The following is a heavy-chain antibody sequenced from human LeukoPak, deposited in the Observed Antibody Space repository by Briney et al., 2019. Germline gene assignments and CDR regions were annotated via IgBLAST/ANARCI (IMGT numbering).Heavy chain of an antibody. CDR2: IYYSGST. CDR1: GGSISSGDYY. J-gene: IGHJ4*02. V-gene: IGHV4-30-4*01. CDR3: ARYYYDSSGDYYFDY. D-gene: IGHD3-22*01. Sequence: SETLSLTRTVSGGSISSGDYYWSWIRQPPGKCLEWIGYIYYSGSTYYNPSLKSRVTISVDTSKTQFSLKLSSVTAADTAVYYCARYYYDSSGDYYFDYWGQGTLVTVSS.